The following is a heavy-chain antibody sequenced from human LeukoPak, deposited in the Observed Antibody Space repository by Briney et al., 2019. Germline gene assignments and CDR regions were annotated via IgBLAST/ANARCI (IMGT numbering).Heavy chain of an antibody. V-gene: IGHV4-39*02. CDR2: INYSGST. D-gene: IGHD3-10*01. J-gene: IGHJ4*02. CDR1: GGSISSSSHY. Sequence: SETLSLTCTVSGGSISSSSHYWSWIRQPPGKGLEWIASINYSGSTYYNPSLKSRVTISVDTSKNQFSLKLSSVTAADTAVYYCARDRGHYLDYWGQGTLVTVSS. CDR3: ARDRGHYLDY.